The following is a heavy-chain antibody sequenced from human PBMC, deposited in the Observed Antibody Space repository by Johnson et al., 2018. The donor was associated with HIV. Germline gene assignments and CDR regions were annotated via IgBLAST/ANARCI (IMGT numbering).Heavy chain of an antibody. CDR3: ARYRHPRAVAGQGGAFDI. J-gene: IGHJ3*02. CDR1: GFTFSSYA. CDR2: ISYDGSNK. D-gene: IGHD6-19*01. V-gene: IGHV3-30-3*01. Sequence: VESGGGVVQPGRSLRLSCAASGFTFSSYAMHWVRQAPGKGLEWVAVISYDGSNKYYADSVKGRFTISRDNSKNTLYLQMNSLRAEDTAVYYCARYRHPRAVAGQGGAFDIWGQGTMVTVSS.